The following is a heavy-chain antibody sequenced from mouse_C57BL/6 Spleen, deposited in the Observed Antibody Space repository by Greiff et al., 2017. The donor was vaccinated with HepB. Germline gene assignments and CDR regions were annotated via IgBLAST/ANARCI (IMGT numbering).Heavy chain of an antibody. CDR2: IDPETGGT. D-gene: IGHD2-5*01. CDR3: TSFYYSNYVGAY. CDR1: GYTFTDYE. J-gene: IGHJ2*01. V-gene: IGHV1-15*01. Sequence: VQLQQSGAELVRPGASVTLSCKASGYTFTDYEMHWVKQTPVHGLEWIGAIDPETGGTAYNQKFKGKAILTADKSSSTAYMELRSLTSEDSAVYYCTSFYYSNYVGAYWGQGTTLTVSS.